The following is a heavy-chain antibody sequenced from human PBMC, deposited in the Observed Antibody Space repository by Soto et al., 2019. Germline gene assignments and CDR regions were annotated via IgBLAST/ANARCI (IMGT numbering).Heavy chain of an antibody. J-gene: IGHJ3*02. CDR1: GFTFSSYG. Sequence: GGSLRLSCAASGFTFSSYGMHWVRQAPGKGLEWVAVISYDGSNKYYADSVKGRFTISRDNSKNTLYLQMNSLRAEDTAVYYCAKDGWSGSYYGAFDIWGQGTMVTVS. CDR3: AKDGWSGSYYGAFDI. D-gene: IGHD1-26*01. V-gene: IGHV3-30*18. CDR2: ISYDGSNK.